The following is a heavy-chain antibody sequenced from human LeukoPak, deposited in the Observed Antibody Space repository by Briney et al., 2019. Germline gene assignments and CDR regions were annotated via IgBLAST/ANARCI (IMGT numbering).Heavy chain of an antibody. V-gene: IGHV3-7*01. Sequence: GGSLRLSCEASGFTFTSYWMSWVRQAPGKGPEWVAHIKENGNEQYYADSVKGRFTISRDNVKQSLGLQMNSLRVEDTAVYYCARRPGDFDASDIWGQGTMVTVSS. CDR2: IKENGNEQ. D-gene: IGHD1-14*01. CDR1: GFTFTSYW. CDR3: ARRPGDFDASDI. J-gene: IGHJ3*02.